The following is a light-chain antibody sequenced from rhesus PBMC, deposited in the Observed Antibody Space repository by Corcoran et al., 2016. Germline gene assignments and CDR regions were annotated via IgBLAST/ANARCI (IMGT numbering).Light chain of an antibody. CDR2: STS. CDR3: KQYYNYPLT. Sequence: DVQMTQSPSSLSASVGDTVTITCRASQSFSSTLAWYQQKPGKAPKLLIDSTSSLQSGVPSRFSGSNAGTDLTLTISSLQPEDTGTYYCKQYYNYPLTVGGGTKVEIK. J-gene: IGKJ4*01. CDR1: QSFSST. V-gene: IGKV1-46*01.